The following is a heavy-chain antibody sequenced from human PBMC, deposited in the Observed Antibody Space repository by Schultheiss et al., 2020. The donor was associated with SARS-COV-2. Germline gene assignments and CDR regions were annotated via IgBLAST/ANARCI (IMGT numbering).Heavy chain of an antibody. V-gene: IGHV3-33*01. CDR1: GFTFSSYG. D-gene: IGHD5-18*01. J-gene: IGHJ4*02. Sequence: GESLKISCAASGFTFSSYGMHWVRQAPGKGLEWVAVIWYDGSNKYYADSVKGRFTISRDNSKNTLYLQMNSLRAEDTAVYHCVGYLGGKFDYWGQGTPVTVSS. CDR3: VGYLGGKFDY. CDR2: IWYDGSNK.